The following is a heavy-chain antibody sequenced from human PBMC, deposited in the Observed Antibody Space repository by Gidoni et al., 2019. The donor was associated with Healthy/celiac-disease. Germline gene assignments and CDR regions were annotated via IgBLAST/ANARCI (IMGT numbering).Heavy chain of an antibody. CDR2: ISGSGGST. CDR1: GFTFSSYA. D-gene: IGHD5-18*01. V-gene: IGHV3-23*01. CDR3: ARPYSYGSTRFDY. J-gene: IGHJ4*02. Sequence: EVQLLESGGGLVQPGGSLRLSCAASGFTFSSYAMSWVRQAPGKGLEWVSAISGSGGSTYYADAVKGRFTISRDNSKNTLYLQMNSLRAEDTAVYYCARPYSYGSTRFDYWGQGALVTVSS.